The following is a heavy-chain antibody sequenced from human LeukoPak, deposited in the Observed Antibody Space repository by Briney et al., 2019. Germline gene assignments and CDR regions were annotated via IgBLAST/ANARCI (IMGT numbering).Heavy chain of an antibody. D-gene: IGHD2-21*02. V-gene: IGHV4-39*01. CDR2: IYYSGST. CDR1: GGSISSYY. Sequence: PSETLSLTCTVSGGSISSYYWSWIRQPPGTGLEWIGSIYYSGSTCYNPSLKSRVTISVDTSKNQFSLKLSSVTAADTAVYYCARVVTTSVFHFDYWGQGTLVTVSS. J-gene: IGHJ4*02. CDR3: ARVVTTSVFHFDY.